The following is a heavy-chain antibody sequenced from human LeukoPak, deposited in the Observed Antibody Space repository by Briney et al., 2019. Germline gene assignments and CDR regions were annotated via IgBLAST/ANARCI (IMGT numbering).Heavy chain of an antibody. J-gene: IGHJ6*03. D-gene: IGHD4-17*01. CDR2: MNPNSGNT. CDR1: GYTFTSYD. V-gene: IGHV1-8*02. Sequence: ASVKVSCKASGYTFTSYDINWVRQATGQGLEWMGWMNPNSGNTGYAQKFQGRVTMTRNTSISTAYMELSSLRSEDTAVYYCAREAEYGDYEDYYYYMDVWGKGTTVTVSS. CDR3: AREAEYGDYEDYYYYMDV.